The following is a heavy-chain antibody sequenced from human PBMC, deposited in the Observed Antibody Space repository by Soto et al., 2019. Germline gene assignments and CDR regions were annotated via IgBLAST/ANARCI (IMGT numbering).Heavy chain of an antibody. CDR1: GFSLTSSGMG. V-gene: IGHV2-5*02. CDR3: AHRAPYNSYWDVGWFDP. D-gene: IGHD1-20*01. J-gene: IGHJ5*02. Sequence: QITLKESGPTLLEPTQTLTLTCSFSGFSLTSSGMGVGWLRQAPGKALECLGIIYWDGDRRYNPALRQRLTITKDTCKNQVVLTLTYMEPVDTATYYCAHRAPYNSYWDVGWFDPWGQGTLVTVS. CDR2: IYWDGDR.